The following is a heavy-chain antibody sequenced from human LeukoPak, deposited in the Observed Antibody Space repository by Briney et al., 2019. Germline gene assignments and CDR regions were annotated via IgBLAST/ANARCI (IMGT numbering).Heavy chain of an antibody. CDR3: ARVGMVAVAGTYYEGDYGMDV. Sequence: GESLKISCKGSGYSFTSYDINWVRQATGQGLEWMGWMNPNSGNTGYAQKFQGRVTMTRNTSISTAYMELSSLRSEDTAVYYCARVGMVAVAGTYYEGDYGMDVWGQGTTVTVSS. D-gene: IGHD6-19*01. V-gene: IGHV1-8*01. J-gene: IGHJ6*02. CDR2: MNPNSGNT. CDR1: GYSFTSYD.